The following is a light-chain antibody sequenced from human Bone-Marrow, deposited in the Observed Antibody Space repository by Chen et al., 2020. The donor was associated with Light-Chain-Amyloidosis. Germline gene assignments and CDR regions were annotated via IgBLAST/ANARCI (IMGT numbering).Light chain of an antibody. Sequence: IVLTQSPATLPLSPGERTTLSCRSSQSISSLLVWYQQKPGQAPRLLIYDASTTAPGSPPRFRGGGSGKDCTHTIRSLEPEEFEVYYCQKRGNWPPTFGPGTKVEI. CDR3: QKRGNWPPT. CDR1: QSISSL. CDR2: DAS. J-gene: IGKJ3*01. V-gene: IGKV3-11*01.